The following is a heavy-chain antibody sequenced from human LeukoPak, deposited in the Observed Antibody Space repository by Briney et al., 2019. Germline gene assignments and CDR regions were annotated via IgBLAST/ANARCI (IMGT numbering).Heavy chain of an antibody. CDR2: INPNSGGT. D-gene: IGHD2-2*01. Sequence: ASVKASCKASGYTFTGYYMHWVRQAPGQGLEWMGWINPNSGGTNYAQKFQGRVTMTRDTSISTAYMGLSRLRSDDTAVYYCARDLVPAALYYYYYGMDVWGQGTTVTVSS. CDR1: GYTFTGYY. CDR3: ARDLVPAALYYYYYGMDV. J-gene: IGHJ6*02. V-gene: IGHV1-2*02.